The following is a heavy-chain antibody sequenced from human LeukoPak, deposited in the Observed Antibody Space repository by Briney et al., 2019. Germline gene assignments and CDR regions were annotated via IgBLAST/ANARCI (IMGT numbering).Heavy chain of an antibody. Sequence: GGSLRLSCAASGFTFRSYWMSWVRQAPGKGLEWVSNINQDGSEKYYVDSVKGRFTISRDNAKNSLYLHMNSLRAEDTAVYYCARDNFSSAPFAYCYYYNMDVWGKGTTVTISS. D-gene: IGHD6-19*01. CDR3: ARDNFSSAPFAYCYYYNMDV. V-gene: IGHV3-7*01. CDR2: INQDGSEK. J-gene: IGHJ6*03. CDR1: GFTFRSYW.